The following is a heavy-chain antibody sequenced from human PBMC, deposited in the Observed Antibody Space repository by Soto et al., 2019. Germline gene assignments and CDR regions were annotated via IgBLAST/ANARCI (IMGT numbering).Heavy chain of an antibody. D-gene: IGHD3-22*01. CDR1: GGSISSSSYY. CDR2: IYYSGST. J-gene: IGHJ4*02. V-gene: IGHV4-39*01. CDR3: ASLITYYYDSREYYFDY. Sequence: RLPETLSLTCTVSGGSISSSSYYWGWIRQPPGKGLEWIGSIYYSGSTYYNPSLKSRVTISVDTSKNQFSLKLSSVTAADTAVYYCASLITYYYDSREYYFDYWGQGTLVTVSS.